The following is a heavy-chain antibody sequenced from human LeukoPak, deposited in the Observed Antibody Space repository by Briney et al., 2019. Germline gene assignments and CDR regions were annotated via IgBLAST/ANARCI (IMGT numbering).Heavy chain of an antibody. V-gene: IGHV1-69*04. CDR1: GYTFTSYY. CDR2: IIPILGIA. Sequence: ASVKVSCKASGYTFTSYYMHWVRQAPGQGLEWMGRIIPILGIANYAQKFQGRVTITADKSTSTAYMELSSLRSEDTTVYYCARGLVGSSSWYGDNWFDPWGQGTLVTVSS. J-gene: IGHJ5*02. CDR3: ARGLVGSSSWYGDNWFDP. D-gene: IGHD6-13*01.